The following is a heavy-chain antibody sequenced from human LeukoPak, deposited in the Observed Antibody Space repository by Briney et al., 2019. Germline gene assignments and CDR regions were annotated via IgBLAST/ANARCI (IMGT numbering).Heavy chain of an antibody. V-gene: IGHV4-34*01. D-gene: IGHD3-10*01. CDR1: GGSFSGYY. Sequence: SETLSLTCAVYGGSFSGYYWSWIRQPPGKGLEWIGEINHSGSTNYNPSLKSRVTISVDTSKNLFSLKLSSVTAADTAVYYCARGGFLAYYYGSGSYYTRSNWFDPWGQGTLVTVSS. CDR2: INHSGST. CDR3: ARGGFLAYYYGSGSYYTRSNWFDP. J-gene: IGHJ5*02.